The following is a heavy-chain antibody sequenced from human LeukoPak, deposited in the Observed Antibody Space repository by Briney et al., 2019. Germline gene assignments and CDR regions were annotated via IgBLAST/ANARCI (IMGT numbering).Heavy chain of an antibody. V-gene: IGHV1-69*13. J-gene: IGHJ4*02. CDR2: IIPIFGTG. CDR1: VGTFANYA. D-gene: IGHD3-3*01. Sequence: SVKVSCKASVGTFANYAISWVRKAPGQGLGWMGGIIPIFGTGDSAQKFQGRLTITADESTRTTYMELSSLRSEDTAVYYCAKGHDDFRQFDYWGQGTLITVSS. CDR3: AKGHDDFRQFDY.